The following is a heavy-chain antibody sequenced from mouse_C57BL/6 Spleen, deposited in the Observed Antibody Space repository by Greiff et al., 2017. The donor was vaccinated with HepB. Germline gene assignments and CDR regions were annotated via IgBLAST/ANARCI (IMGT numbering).Heavy chain of an antibody. V-gene: IGHV5-6*01. CDR2: ISSGGSYT. CDR3: AREEAGRYFDY. Sequence: EVHLVESGGDLVKPGGSLKLSCAASGFTFSSYGMSWVRQTPDKRLEWVATISSGGSYTYYPDSVKGRFTISGDNAKNTLYLQMSSLKSEDTAMYYCAREEAGRYFDYWGQGTTLTVSS. J-gene: IGHJ2*01. CDR1: GFTFSSYG.